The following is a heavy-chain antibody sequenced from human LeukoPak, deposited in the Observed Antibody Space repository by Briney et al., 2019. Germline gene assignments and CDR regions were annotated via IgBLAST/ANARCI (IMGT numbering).Heavy chain of an antibody. D-gene: IGHD5-18*01. CDR1: GFTVSSNY. CDR3: AKTGPEWLRDYDYLMGV. Sequence: GGPLRLSCAATGFTVSSNYMNWVRQAPGKGLEWGSVIYSTRTTYYADSVKGRFTISRDNSKNTVYLQMNSLRADDTAVYYSAKTGPEWLRDYDYLMGVWGQGTPVTNSS. J-gene: IGHJ6*03. CDR2: IYSTRTT. V-gene: IGHV3-53*01.